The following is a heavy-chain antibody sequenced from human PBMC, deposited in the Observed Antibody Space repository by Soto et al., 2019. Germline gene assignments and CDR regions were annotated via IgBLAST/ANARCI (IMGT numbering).Heavy chain of an antibody. D-gene: IGHD2-15*01. Sequence: QVQLVESGGGVVQPGRSLRLSCAASGFTFSAYAIHWVRQAPGKGLEWVAVISYDGNNKYFGNSVKGRFTISRDNSKNTVYLQMNSLRAQDTAVYYCARDTVRGSHAPVADYWGQGTLVTVSS. CDR3: ARDTVRGSHAPVADY. CDR2: ISYDGNNK. V-gene: IGHV3-30*03. CDR1: GFTFSAYA. J-gene: IGHJ4*02.